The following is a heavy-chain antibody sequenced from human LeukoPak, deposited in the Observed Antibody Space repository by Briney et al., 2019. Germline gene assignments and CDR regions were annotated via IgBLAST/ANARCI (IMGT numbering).Heavy chain of an antibody. CDR2: IIPIFGIA. J-gene: IGHJ6*02. Sequence: SVKVSCKASGYTFTSYGISWVRQAPGQGLEWMGRIIPIFGIANYAQKFQGRVTITADKSTSTAYMELSSLRSEDTAVYYCHVVAPRDYYYGMGVWGQGTTVTVSS. V-gene: IGHV1-69*04. D-gene: IGHD2-15*01. CDR1: GYTFTSYG. CDR3: HVVAPRDYYYGMGV.